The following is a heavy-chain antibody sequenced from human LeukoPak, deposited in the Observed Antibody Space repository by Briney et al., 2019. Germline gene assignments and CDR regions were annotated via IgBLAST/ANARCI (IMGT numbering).Heavy chain of an antibody. CDR1: GFTFSSYA. CDR2: ISYDGSNK. J-gene: IGHJ6*03. D-gene: IGHD6-13*01. V-gene: IGHV3-30-3*02. Sequence: GRSLRLSCAASGFTFSSYAMHWVRQAPGKGLEWVAVISYDGSNKYYADSVKGRFTISRDNSENTLSLQLNSLRAEDTAVYYCAKSGGSSSITYYYMDVWGKGTTVTVSS. CDR3: AKSGGSSSITYYYMDV.